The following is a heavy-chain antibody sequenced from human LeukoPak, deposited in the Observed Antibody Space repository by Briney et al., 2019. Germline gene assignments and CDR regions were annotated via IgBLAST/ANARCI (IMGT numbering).Heavy chain of an antibody. CDR3: ARVTPDAFDI. J-gene: IGHJ3*02. CDR1: GFTFKNYA. Sequence: GGSLRLSCAGSGFTFKNYAMNWVRQAPGKGLEWVAVITGSGGTTYYADSVKGRFTISRDNSKNSLYLQMNSLRAEDTALYHCARVTPDAFDIWGQGTMVTVSS. V-gene: IGHV3-23*01. CDR2: ITGSGGTT.